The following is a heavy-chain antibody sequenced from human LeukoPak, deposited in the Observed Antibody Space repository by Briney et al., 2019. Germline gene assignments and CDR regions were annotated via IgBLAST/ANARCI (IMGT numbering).Heavy chain of an antibody. D-gene: IGHD4-17*01. V-gene: IGHV3-15*01. CDR3: TTEWTTATTVDY. Sequence: PGGSLRLSCAAPGFTFSNAWMSWVRQAPGKGLEWVGRIKSKTDGGTTDYAAPVKGRFTISRDDSKNTLYLQMNSLKTEDTAVYYCTTEWTTATTVDYWGQGTLVTVSS. J-gene: IGHJ4*02. CDR1: GFTFSNAW. CDR2: IKSKTDGGTT.